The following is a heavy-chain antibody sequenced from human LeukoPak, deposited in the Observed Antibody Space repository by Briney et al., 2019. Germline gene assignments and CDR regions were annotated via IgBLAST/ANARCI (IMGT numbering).Heavy chain of an antibody. V-gene: IGHV4-38-2*02. CDR1: GYSISDGNY. CDR2: IFHTGST. CDR3: ARRRDGYSFGSFYFDY. Sequence: SETLSLTCTVSGYSISDGNYWGWIRQPAGKGLEWIGSIFHTGSTYDNPSLKSRVTTSVDTSKNQFSLSLNSVTAADTAVYYCARRRDGYSFGSFYFDYWGQGILVTVSS. D-gene: IGHD5-24*01. J-gene: IGHJ4*02.